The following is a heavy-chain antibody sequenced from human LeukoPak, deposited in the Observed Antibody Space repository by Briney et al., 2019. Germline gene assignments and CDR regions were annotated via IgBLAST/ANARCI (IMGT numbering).Heavy chain of an antibody. D-gene: IGHD5-24*01. V-gene: IGHV3-21*01. J-gene: IGHJ4*02. CDR3: AREVGFRPRRDGDKSGY. CDR1: GFTFSSYS. Sequence: GGSLRLSCAASGFTFSSYSMNWVRQAPGKGLEWVSSISSSSSYIYYADSVKGRFTISRDNAKNSLYLQMNSLRAEDTAVYYCAREVGFRPRRDGDKSGYWGQGTLVTVSS. CDR2: ISSSSSYI.